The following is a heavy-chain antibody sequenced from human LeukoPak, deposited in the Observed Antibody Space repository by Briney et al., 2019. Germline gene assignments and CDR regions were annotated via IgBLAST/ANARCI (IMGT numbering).Heavy chain of an antibody. CDR2: IIPILGIA. CDR3: AIQRGYSYGSGDY. J-gene: IGHJ4*02. V-gene: IGHV1-69*04. Sequence: SVKVSCKASGDTSSSYAISWVRQAPGQGLEWMGRIIPILGIANYAQKFQGRVTITADKSTSTAYMELSSLRSEDTAVYYCAIQRGYSYGSGDYWGQGTLVTVSS. CDR1: GDTSSSYA. D-gene: IGHD5-18*01.